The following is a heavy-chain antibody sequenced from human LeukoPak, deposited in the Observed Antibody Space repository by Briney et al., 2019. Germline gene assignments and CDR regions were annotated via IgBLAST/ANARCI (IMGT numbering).Heavy chain of an antibody. CDR2: IRYDGSNK. V-gene: IGHV3-30*02. J-gene: IGHJ6*03. CDR1: GFTFRSYA. CDR3: AKDTFRRSRLSMVRGVVGYMDV. D-gene: IGHD3-10*01. Sequence: PGGSLRLSCAASGFTFRSYAMSWVRQAPGKGLEWVAFIRYDGSNKYYADSVKGRFTISRDNSKNTLYLQMNSLRAEDTAVYYCAKDTFRRSRLSMVRGVVGYMDVWGKGTTVTISS.